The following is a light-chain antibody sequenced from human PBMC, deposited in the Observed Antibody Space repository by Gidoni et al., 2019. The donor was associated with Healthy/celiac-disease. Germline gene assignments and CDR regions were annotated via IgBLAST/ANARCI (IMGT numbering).Light chain of an antibody. CDR3: QQYNNWPPLT. J-gene: IGKJ4*01. CDR1: QSVSSN. CDR2: GAS. Sequence: EIVLTQHPATLSVSPGERATLSCRASQSVSSNLAWYQQQPGQAPRLLIYGASTRATGIPARFSGSGSGTEFTLTISSLQSEDFAVYYCQQYNNWPPLTFGGXTKVEIK. V-gene: IGKV3-15*01.